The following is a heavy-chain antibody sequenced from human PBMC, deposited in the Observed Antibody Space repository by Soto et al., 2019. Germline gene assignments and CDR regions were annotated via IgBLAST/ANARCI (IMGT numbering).Heavy chain of an antibody. D-gene: IGHD6-6*01. Sequence: ASVKVSCKASGYTLTGYYMHWVRQAPGQGLEWMGWINPNSGGTNYAQKFQGWVTMTRDTSISTAYMELSRLRSDDTAVYYCARDAQGIAARPSNYYGMDVWGQGTTVTVSS. CDR2: INPNSGGT. CDR3: ARDAQGIAARPSNYYGMDV. CDR1: GYTLTGYY. J-gene: IGHJ6*02. V-gene: IGHV1-2*04.